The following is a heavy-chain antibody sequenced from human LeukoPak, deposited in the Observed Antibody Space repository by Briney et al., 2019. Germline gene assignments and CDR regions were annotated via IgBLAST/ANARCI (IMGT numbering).Heavy chain of an antibody. J-gene: IGHJ4*02. D-gene: IGHD6-19*01. Sequence: SETLSLTCTVSGGSISSYYWSWIRQPPGKGLEWIGYIYYSGSTNYNPSLKSRVTISVDTSKNQFSLKLSSVTAADTAVYYCARGVPSGWYEGSKWGYFDYWGQGTLVTVSS. V-gene: IGHV4-59*01. CDR1: GGSISSYY. CDR3: ARGVPSGWYEGSKWGYFDY. CDR2: IYYSGST.